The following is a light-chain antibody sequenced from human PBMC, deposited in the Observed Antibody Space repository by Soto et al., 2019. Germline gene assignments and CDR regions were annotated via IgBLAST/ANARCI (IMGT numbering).Light chain of an antibody. CDR3: SSYTSSSTLNYV. V-gene: IGLV2-14*01. Sequence: QSVLTQPASVSGSPGQSITISCTGTSSDVGGYNYVSWYPQHPGKAPKLMLYEVSNRPSGVSNRFSGSKSGNTASLTISGLQAEDEADYYCSSYTSSSTLNYVFGTGTKVTVL. J-gene: IGLJ1*01. CDR1: SSDVGGYNY. CDR2: EVS.